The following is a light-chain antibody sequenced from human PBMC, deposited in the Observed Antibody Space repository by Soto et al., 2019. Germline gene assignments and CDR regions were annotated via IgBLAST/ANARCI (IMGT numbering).Light chain of an antibody. V-gene: IGKV3-15*01. CDR2: GAS. Sequence: EIVMTQSPATLSVSPGERATLSCRASQSVSNNLAWYQQKPGQAPRLLIDGASTRATGIPARFSGSGSGTYFTLTISSLQSEDFAVYYCQQYSNWPQTFGQGTKLEIK. J-gene: IGKJ2*01. CDR3: QQYSNWPQT. CDR1: QSVSNN.